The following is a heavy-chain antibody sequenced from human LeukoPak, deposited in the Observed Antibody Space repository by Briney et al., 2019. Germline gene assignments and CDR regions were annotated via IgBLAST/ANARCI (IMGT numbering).Heavy chain of an antibody. D-gene: IGHD3-22*01. J-gene: IGHJ3*02. CDR2: ISGSSVNT. CDR1: GFIFNSYA. Sequence: GGSLRLSCAASGFIFNSYAMSWVRQAPGKGLEWVSSISGSSVNTYYADSVKGRFTTSRDNSKNTLYLQMNSLRAEDTAVYYCARAPDGYEAFDIWGQGTMVTVSS. V-gene: IGHV3-23*01. CDR3: ARAPDGYEAFDI.